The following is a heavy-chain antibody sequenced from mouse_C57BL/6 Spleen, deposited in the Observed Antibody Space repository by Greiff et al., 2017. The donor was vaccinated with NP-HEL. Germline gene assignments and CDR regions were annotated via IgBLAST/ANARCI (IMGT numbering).Heavy chain of an antibody. CDR2: ISSGSSTI. CDR1: GFTFSDYG. V-gene: IGHV5-17*01. Sequence: EVQGVESGGGLVKPGGSLKLSCAASGFTFSDYGMHWVRQAPEKGLEWVAYISSGSSTIYYADTVKGRFTISRDNAKNTLFLQMNSLGSEDAAMYYCARQVLRAWFAYWGQGTLVTVSA. J-gene: IGHJ3*01. CDR3: ARQVLRAWFAY. D-gene: IGHD1-1*01.